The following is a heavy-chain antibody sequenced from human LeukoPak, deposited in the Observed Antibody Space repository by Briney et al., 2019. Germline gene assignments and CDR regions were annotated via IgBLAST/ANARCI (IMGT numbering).Heavy chain of an antibody. V-gene: IGHV4-59*08. J-gene: IGHJ4*02. CDR1: GGSISSYY. CDR3: ATHVHHDSSGYYPFYFDY. D-gene: IGHD3-22*01. Sequence: SETLSLTCTVSGGSISSYYWSWIRQPPGKGLEWIGYIYYSGSTHYNPSLKSRVTISVDSSKNQFSLKLSSVTAADTAVYYWATHVHHDSSGYYPFYFDYWGQGTLVTVSS. CDR2: IYYSGST.